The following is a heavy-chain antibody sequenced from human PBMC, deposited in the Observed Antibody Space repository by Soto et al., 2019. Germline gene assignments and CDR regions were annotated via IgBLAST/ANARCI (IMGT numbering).Heavy chain of an antibody. CDR1: GFTFTSYW. Sequence: EVRLVESGGGLVQPGRSLRLSCVASGFTFTSYWMSWVRQAPGKGLEWVANIKGDGSEKRYVDSVKGRLTISRDNAKNSVYLQMNSLRVEDTALYYCGRDEVRNGVGVWGQGTTVTVSS. CDR3: GRDEVRNGVGV. V-gene: IGHV3-7*01. J-gene: IGHJ6*02. CDR2: IKGDGSEK.